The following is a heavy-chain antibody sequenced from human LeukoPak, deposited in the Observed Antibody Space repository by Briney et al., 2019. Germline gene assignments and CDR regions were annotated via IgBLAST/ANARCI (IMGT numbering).Heavy chain of an antibody. Sequence: SETLSLTCTVSGGSISSSSYYWGWIRQPPGKGLEWIGEINHSGSTNYNPSLKSRVTISVDTSKNQFSLKLSSVTAADTAVYYCARGPGYDILTGYYYYYGMDVWGQGTTVTVSS. J-gene: IGHJ6*02. CDR2: INHSGST. D-gene: IGHD3-9*01. V-gene: IGHV4-39*07. CDR3: ARGPGYDILTGYYYYYGMDV. CDR1: GGSISSSSYY.